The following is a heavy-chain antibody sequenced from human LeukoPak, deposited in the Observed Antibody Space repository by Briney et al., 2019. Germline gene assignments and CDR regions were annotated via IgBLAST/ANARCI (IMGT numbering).Heavy chain of an antibody. D-gene: IGHD5-18*01. CDR1: GFTFSNSA. CDR3: AKGGIQLYFDY. Sequence: GGSLRLSCAASGFTFSNSAMSWVRQAPGKGLEWVSTISGSGGSTYYADSVKGRFTISRDNSKSTLYLQINSLRAEDTAVYYCAKGGIQLYFDYWGQGTLVTVSS. CDR2: ISGSGGST. V-gene: IGHV3-23*01. J-gene: IGHJ4*02.